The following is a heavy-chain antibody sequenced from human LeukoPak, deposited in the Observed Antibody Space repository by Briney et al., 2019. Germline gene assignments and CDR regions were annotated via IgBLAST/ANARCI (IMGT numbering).Heavy chain of an antibody. CDR3: AREGTTLWNYFDS. V-gene: IGHV4-34*01. D-gene: IGHD4-11*01. CDR1: GGSFSGYY. J-gene: IGHJ4*02. CDR2: INHSGST. Sequence: SETLSLTCAVYGGSFSGYYWSWIRQPPGKGLEWIGEINHSGSTNYNPSLKSRVTISVDTSKNQFSLKLSSVTAADTAVYYCAREGTTLWNYFDSWGQGTLVTVSS.